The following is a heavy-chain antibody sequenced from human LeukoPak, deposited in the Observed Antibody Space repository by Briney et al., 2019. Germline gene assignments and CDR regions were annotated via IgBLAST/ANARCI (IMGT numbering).Heavy chain of an antibody. J-gene: IGHJ5*02. D-gene: IGHD1-7*01. CDR2: ISYSGST. Sequence: KPSETLSLTFTVSGGSISSYYWSWIRQPPGKGLEWVGYISYSGSTNYHPPLKSRVSISVETSKNQFSLRLSSVTAADTAVYYCARGNWNYASFWFDPWGQGTLVTVSS. V-gene: IGHV4-59*01. CDR1: GGSISSYY. CDR3: ARGNWNYASFWFDP.